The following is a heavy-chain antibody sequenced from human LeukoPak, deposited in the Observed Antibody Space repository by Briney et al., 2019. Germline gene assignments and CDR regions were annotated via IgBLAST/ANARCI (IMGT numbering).Heavy chain of an antibody. CDR2: ISGSGGST. V-gene: IGHV3-23*01. J-gene: IGHJ6*03. CDR3: AKGTYDFWSGYQYYYYYYMDV. D-gene: IGHD3-3*01. Sequence: GGSLRLSCAASGFTFSSYAMSWVRQAPGKGLEWVSAISGSGGSTYYADSVKGRFTISRDNSKNTLYLQMNSLRAEDTAVYYCAKGTYDFWSGYQYYYYYYMDVWGKGTTVTVSS. CDR1: GFTFSSYA.